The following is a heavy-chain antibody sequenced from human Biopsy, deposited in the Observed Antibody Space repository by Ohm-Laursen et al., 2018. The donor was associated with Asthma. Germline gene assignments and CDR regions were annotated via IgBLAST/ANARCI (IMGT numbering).Heavy chain of an antibody. Sequence: PTQTLTLTCTFSGFSPTTTGVGVAWIRQPPGKALEWLARIYWDDDKRYSSSLKSRLTITKDTSKNQVVLTMTNMDPVDTATYYCAHRLCIGGACYDAFDIWGQGTMVTVSS. CDR2: IYWDDDK. J-gene: IGHJ3*02. D-gene: IGHD2-8*02. CDR1: GFSPTTTGVG. V-gene: IGHV2-5*02. CDR3: AHRLCIGGACYDAFDI.